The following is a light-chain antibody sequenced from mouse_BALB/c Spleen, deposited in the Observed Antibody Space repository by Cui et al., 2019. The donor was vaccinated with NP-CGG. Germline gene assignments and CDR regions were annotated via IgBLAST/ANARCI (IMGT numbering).Light chain of an antibody. Sequence: QAVVTQESALTTSPGETVTLTCRSSTGAVTTSNYANWVQEKPDHLFTGLIGGTNNRAPGVPARFSGSLIGDKAVLTITGAQTEDAAIYFCALWYSNHWVFGGGTKLTVL. V-gene: IGLV1*01. CDR3: ALWYSNHWV. CDR2: GTN. J-gene: IGLJ1*01. CDR1: TGAVTTSNY.